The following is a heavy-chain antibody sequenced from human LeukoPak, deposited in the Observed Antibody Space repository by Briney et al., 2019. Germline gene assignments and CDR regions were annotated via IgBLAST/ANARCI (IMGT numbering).Heavy chain of an antibody. D-gene: IGHD6-25*01. V-gene: IGHV3-53*01. CDR2: IYSGGST. J-gene: IGHJ4*02. CDR3: AKERRDGYPDLDY. Sequence: GGSLRLSCAASGFTVSSNYMSWVRQAPGKGLEWVSVIYSGGSTYYARSVKGRFTISRDNSKNTVYLQMNSLRAEDTAVYYCAKERRDGYPDLDYWGQGTLVTVSS. CDR1: GFTVSSNY.